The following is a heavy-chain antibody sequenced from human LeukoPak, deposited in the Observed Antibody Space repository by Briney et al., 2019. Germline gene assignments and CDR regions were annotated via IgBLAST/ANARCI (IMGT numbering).Heavy chain of an antibody. V-gene: IGHV1-69*06. J-gene: IGHJ4*02. D-gene: IGHD3-3*01. CDR1: GGTFSSYA. CDR3: ATGITIFGVVPVSDY. CDR2: IIPIFGTA. Sequence: SVKVSCKASGGTFSSYAISWVRQAPGQGLEWMGGIIPIFGTANYAQKLQGRVTMTEDTSTDTAYMDLSSLRSEDTAVYYCATGITIFGVVPVSDYWGQGTLVTVSS.